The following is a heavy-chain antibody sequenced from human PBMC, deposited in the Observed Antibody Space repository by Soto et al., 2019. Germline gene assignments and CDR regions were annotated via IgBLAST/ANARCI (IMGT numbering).Heavy chain of an antibody. CDR1: GGTLSSYA. CDR3: QQNEYSSSSGMDV. J-gene: IGHJ6*02. Sequence: QVQLVQSGAEVKKPGSSVKDSCKASGGTLSSYAIRWVRQAPGQGLEWMGGIIPIFSTANYAQKFQGRVTITADESTSTAYMELSSLRSEDTAVYYCQQNEYSSSSGMDVWGQGTTVTVSS. D-gene: IGHD6-6*01. CDR2: IIPIFSTA. V-gene: IGHV1-69*12.